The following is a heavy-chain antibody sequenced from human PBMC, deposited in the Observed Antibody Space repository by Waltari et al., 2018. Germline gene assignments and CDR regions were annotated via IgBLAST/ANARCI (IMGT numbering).Heavy chain of an antibody. V-gene: IGHV4-38-2*01. Sequence: QVQLQESGPGLVKPSETLSLTCAVSGYSISSGYYWGWIRPPPGKGLEWIGSIYHSESTYYNPSLKSQVTISVDTSKNQFSLKLSSVTAADTAVYYCARLLTIFGVDYWGQGTLVTVSS. CDR3: ARLLTIFGVDY. CDR2: IYHSEST. J-gene: IGHJ4*02. D-gene: IGHD3-3*01. CDR1: GYSISSGYY.